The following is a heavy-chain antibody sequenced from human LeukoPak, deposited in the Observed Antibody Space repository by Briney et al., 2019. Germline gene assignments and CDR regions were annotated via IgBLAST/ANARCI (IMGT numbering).Heavy chain of an antibody. CDR2: IYHSGRT. Sequence: PSETLSLTCAVSGYSISSGYYWGWIRQSPGKGLEWIGNIYHSGRTYKDPSLKSRVTISLDTSKNQFSLKLSSVTAADTAMYYCARLSGAPVRHPIYHFDYWGQGTLVAVSS. V-gene: IGHV4-38-2*01. CDR3: ARLSGAPVRHPIYHFDY. D-gene: IGHD2-2*02. CDR1: GYSISSGYY. J-gene: IGHJ4*02.